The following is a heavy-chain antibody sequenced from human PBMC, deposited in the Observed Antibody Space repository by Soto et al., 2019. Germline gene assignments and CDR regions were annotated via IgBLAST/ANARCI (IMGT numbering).Heavy chain of an antibody. CDR3: AREAGKGAYWYFDL. CDR1: GGSISSSF. V-gene: IGHV4-59*01. CDR2: MSNSGDT. D-gene: IGHD3-10*01. Sequence: QVQLQESGPGLVKPSETLSLTCTVSGGSISSSFWSWIRQSPGKGLEWIAYMSNSGDTNYNPALKSRVTISVDTSKNQFSLKLSSVTAADAAVYYCAREAGKGAYWYFDLWGRGTLVTVSS. J-gene: IGHJ2*01.